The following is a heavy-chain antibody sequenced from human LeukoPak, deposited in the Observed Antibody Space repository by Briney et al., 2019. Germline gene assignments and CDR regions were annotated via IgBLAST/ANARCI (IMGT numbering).Heavy chain of an antibody. J-gene: IGHJ4*02. Sequence: PSETLSLTCTVSGYSISSGYYWSWIRQPPGKGLEWIGEINHSGSTNYNPSLKSRVTISVDTSKNQFSLKLSSVTAADTAVYYCASGRFGSSWGYWGQGTLVTVSS. CDR2: INHSGST. CDR1: GYSISSGYY. V-gene: IGHV4-38-2*02. CDR3: ASGRFGSSWGY. D-gene: IGHD6-13*01.